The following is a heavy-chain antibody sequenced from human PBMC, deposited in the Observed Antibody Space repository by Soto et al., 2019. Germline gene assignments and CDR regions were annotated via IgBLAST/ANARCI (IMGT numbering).Heavy chain of an antibody. CDR1: GYTFTGYA. CDR2: INAGNGNT. CDR3: ARAVAVAADFDY. Sequence: QVQLVQSGAEEKKPGASVKVSCKASGYTFTGYAMPWVRQAPGQRLEWMGWINAGNGNTKYSQKFQGRVTITRDTSASAAYMELSSLSSEDTAVYYCARAVAVAADFDYWGQGTLVTVSS. D-gene: IGHD6-19*01. V-gene: IGHV1-3*05. J-gene: IGHJ4*02.